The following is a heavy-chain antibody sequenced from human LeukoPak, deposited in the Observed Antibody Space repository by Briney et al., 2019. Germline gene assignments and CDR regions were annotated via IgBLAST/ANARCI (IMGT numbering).Heavy chain of an antibody. CDR1: GFTFDDYT. V-gene: IGHV3-23*01. D-gene: IGHD3-22*01. CDR3: ARDRGSSGYYPDY. J-gene: IGHJ4*02. Sequence: GGSLRLSCAASGFTFDDYTMHWVRQAPGKGLEWVSTISGTGGSTYYADSVKGRFTISRDNSESALYLQMNSLRAEDTAVYYCARDRGSSGYYPDYWGQGTLVTVSS. CDR2: ISGTGGST.